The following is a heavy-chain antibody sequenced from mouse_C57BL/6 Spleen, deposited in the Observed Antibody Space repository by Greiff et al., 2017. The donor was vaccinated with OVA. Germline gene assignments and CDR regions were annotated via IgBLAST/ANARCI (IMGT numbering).Heavy chain of an antibody. CDR3: ARDGYGFAY. Sequence: EVQLQESGPGLVQPSQSLSLTCSVTGYSITSGYYWNWIRQFPGNKLEWMGYISYDGSNNYNPSLKNRISITRDTSKNQFFLKLNSVTTEDIATYYCARDGYGFAYWGQGTLVTVSA. CDR2: ISYDGSN. V-gene: IGHV3-6*01. J-gene: IGHJ3*01. D-gene: IGHD2-2*01. CDR1: GYSITSGYY.